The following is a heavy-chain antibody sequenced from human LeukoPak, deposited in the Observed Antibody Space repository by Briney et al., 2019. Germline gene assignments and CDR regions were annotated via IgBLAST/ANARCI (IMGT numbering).Heavy chain of an antibody. J-gene: IGHJ6*03. V-gene: IGHV3-64*01. CDR3: ARAGSYYDFWSGSHRDYMDV. CDR1: GFTFSSYA. D-gene: IGHD3-3*01. CDR2: ISSNGGST. Sequence: PGGSLRLSCAASGFTFSSYAMHWVRQAPGKGLEYVSAISSNGGSTYYANSVKGRFTISRDNSKNTLYLQMGSLRAEDMAVYYCARAGSYYDFWSGSHRDYMDVWGKGTTVTVSS.